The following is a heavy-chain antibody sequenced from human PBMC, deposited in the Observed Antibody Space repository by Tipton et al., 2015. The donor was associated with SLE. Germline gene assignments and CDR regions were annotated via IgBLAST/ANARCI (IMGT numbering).Heavy chain of an antibody. D-gene: IGHD4-23*01. J-gene: IGHJ6*02. CDR3: ARDPMVVTPRGYYYGMDV. Sequence: GLVKPSETLSLTCTVSGGSISSYYWSWIRQPAGKGLEWIGRIYTSGSTNYNPSLKSRVTMSVDTSKNKFSLKLSSVTAADTAVYYCARDPMVVTPRGYYYGMDVWGQGTTVTVSS. CDR2: IYTSGST. CDR1: GGSISSYY. V-gene: IGHV4-4*07.